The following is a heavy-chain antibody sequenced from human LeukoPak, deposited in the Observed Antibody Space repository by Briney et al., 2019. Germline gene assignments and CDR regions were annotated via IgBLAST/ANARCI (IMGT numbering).Heavy chain of an antibody. CDR3: ARDEVQLEQRALDY. V-gene: IGHV3-30*04. CDR1: GFTFSSYA. Sequence: PGGSLRLSCAASGFTFSSYAMHWVRQAPGKGLEWVAVISYDGSNKYYADSVKGRFTISRDNSKNTLYLQMNSLRAEDTAVYYCARDEVQLEQRALDYWGQGTLVTVSS. CDR2: ISYDGSNK. J-gene: IGHJ4*02. D-gene: IGHD1/OR15-1a*01.